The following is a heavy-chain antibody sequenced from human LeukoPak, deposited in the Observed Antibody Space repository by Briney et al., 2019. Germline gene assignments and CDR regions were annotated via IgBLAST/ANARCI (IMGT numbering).Heavy chain of an antibody. D-gene: IGHD2-2*01. CDR2: IYYSGST. V-gene: IGHV4-59*01. CDR3: ARGSGVVPAAMSRYSGYDFKSRYNWFDP. Sequence: SETLSLTCTVSGGSISSYYWSWIRQHPGKGLEWIGYIYYSGSTNYNPSLKSRVTISVDTSKNQFSLKLSSVTAADTAVYYCARGSGVVPAAMSRYSGYDFKSRYNWFDPWGQGTLVTVSS. CDR1: GGSISSYY. J-gene: IGHJ5*02.